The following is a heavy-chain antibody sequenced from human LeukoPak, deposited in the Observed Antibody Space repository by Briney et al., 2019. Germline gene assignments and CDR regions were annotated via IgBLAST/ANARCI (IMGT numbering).Heavy chain of an antibody. Sequence: SETLSLTCAVSGGSLSSGGYSWSWIRQPPGKGLEWIGYIHHGGSTSYNPSLRSRLTISVDRSKNQFSLKLSSMNAADTAVYYCARAPTRYGSGSADYYYYGMDVWGEGTTVTVSS. V-gene: IGHV4-30-2*01. CDR3: ARAPTRYGSGSADYYYYGMDV. CDR2: IHHGGST. D-gene: IGHD3-10*01. CDR1: GGSLSSGGYS. J-gene: IGHJ6*04.